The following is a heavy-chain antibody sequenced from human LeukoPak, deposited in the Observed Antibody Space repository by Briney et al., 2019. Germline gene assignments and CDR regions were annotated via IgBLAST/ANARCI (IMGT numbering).Heavy chain of an antibody. J-gene: IGHJ4*02. D-gene: IGHD5-12*01. V-gene: IGHV4-59*01. CDR1: GGSISNYY. CDR2: IRYSGNS. Sequence: SETLSLTCSVSGGSISNYYWSWIRQPPGKGLEWIGCIRYSGNSNYNPSLKSRVTMSVDTSKNQFSLKLSSVTAADTAVYYCVRGGGYLPDYWGQGTLVTVSS. CDR3: VRGGGYLPDY.